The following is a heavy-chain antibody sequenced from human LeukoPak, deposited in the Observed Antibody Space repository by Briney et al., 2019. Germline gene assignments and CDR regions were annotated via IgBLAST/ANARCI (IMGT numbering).Heavy chain of an antibody. J-gene: IGHJ5*01. CDR1: GFGFDDYA. CDR2: ISGDGGST. D-gene: IGHD3-22*01. CDR3: ARESDSSGWYDS. Sequence: GGSLRLSCAAPGFGFDDYAIHWVRQAPGKGLEWVSLISGDGGSTFYADSVKGRFTISRDNSKNSLYLQMSSLRSEDTALYYCARESDSSGWYDSWGQGTLVTVSS. V-gene: IGHV3-43*02.